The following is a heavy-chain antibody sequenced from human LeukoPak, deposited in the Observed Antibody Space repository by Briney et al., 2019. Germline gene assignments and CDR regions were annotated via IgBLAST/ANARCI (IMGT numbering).Heavy chain of an antibody. CDR1: GFTFSSYA. CDR2: IGPGGGST. J-gene: IGHJ4*02. D-gene: IGHD3-10*01. Sequence: GGSLRLSCAASGFTFSSYAMSWVRQAPGSGLEWVSAIGPGGGSTFYADSVKGRFTISRDNAKNSLYLQMNSLRDEDTAVYYCARNGLSSYGSGSYYFDYWGQGTLVTVSS. V-gene: IGHV3-23*01. CDR3: ARNGLSSYGSGSYYFDY.